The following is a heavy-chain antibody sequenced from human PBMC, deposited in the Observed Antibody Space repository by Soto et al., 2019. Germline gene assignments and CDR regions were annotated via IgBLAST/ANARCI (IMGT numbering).Heavy chain of an antibody. D-gene: IGHD2-15*01. J-gene: IGHJ3*02. V-gene: IGHV3-73*01. CDR3: TRLGPRYCSGGSCPYDAFDI. CDR2: IRSKANSYAT. Sequence: PGGSLRLSCAASGFTFSGSAMHWVRQASGKGLEWVGRIRSKANSYATAYAASVKGRFTISRDDSKNTAYLQMNSLKTEDTAVYYCTRLGPRYCSGGSCPYDAFDIWGQGTMVTVS. CDR1: GFTFSGSA.